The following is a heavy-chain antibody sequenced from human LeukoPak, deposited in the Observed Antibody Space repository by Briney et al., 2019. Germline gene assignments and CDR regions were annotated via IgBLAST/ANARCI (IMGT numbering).Heavy chain of an antibody. D-gene: IGHD3-3*01. CDR3: ARASYRYDFWSGYYPPYWFDP. CDR1: GFTFSSYW. CDR2: IKQDVSEK. V-gene: IGHV3-7*01. Sequence: PGGSLRLSCAASGFTFSSYWMSWVRQAPGKGLEWVANIKQDVSEKYYVDSVKGRFTISRDNAKNSLYLQMNSLRAEDTAVYYCARASYRYDFWSGYYPPYWFDPWGQGTLVTVSS. J-gene: IGHJ5*02.